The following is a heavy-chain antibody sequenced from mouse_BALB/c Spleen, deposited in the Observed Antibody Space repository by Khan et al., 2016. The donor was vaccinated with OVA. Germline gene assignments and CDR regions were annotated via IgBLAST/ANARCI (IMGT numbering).Heavy chain of an antibody. CDR2: INPSSGYT. CDR1: GYTFTNYT. J-gene: IGHJ2*01. V-gene: IGHV1-4*01. CDR3: GRIPVPPYFFDC. Sequence: QVQLKESGAELARPGASVKMSCKASGYTFTNYTMHWVKQRPGQGLEWIGYINPSSGYTNYNQKFKDKATLTADKSSSTAYMQLTSLTSEDSAVYYCGRIPVPPYFFDCWGQGTTLTVSS.